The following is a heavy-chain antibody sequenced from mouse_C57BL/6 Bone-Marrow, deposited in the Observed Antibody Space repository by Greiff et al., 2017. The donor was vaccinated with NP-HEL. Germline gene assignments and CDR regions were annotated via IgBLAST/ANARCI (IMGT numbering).Heavy chain of an antibody. CDR1: GFNIKDYY. J-gene: IGHJ3*01. Sequence: VQLKQSGAELVKPGASVKLSCTASGFNIKDYYMHWVKQRTEQGLEWIGRIDPEDGETKYAPKFQGKATLTADTSSNTAYLQLSSLTSEDTAVYYCASLLLRFAWFAYWGQGTLVTVSA. D-gene: IGHD1-1*01. CDR3: ASLLLRFAWFAY. CDR2: IDPEDGET. V-gene: IGHV14-2*01.